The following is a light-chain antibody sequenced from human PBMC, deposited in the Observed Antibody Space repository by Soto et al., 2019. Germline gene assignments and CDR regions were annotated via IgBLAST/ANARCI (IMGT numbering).Light chain of an antibody. J-gene: IGLJ3*02. CDR2: EVS. CDR1: SSDVGGYNY. CDR3: SSYTSGSTLV. Sequence: QSALTQPASVSGSPGQSITISCTGTSSDVGGYNYVSWYQQHPGKAPKLMIYEVSKRPSGVSNRFSGSKSGNTASLTISGLQAEDEGDYYCSSYTSGSTLVFGGGTKLTVL. V-gene: IGLV2-14*01.